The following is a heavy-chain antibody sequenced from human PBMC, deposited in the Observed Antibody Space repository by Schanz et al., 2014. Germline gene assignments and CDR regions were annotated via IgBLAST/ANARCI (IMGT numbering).Heavy chain of an antibody. CDR1: GYTFTSYS. D-gene: IGHD2-15*01. CDR3: ARGRGCTGGSCYSWFDL. V-gene: IGHV1-3*01. CDR2: INVGNGNM. Sequence: QVQLVQSGAEVKKPGASVKVSCKASGYTFTSYSIHWVRQAPGQRLEWMGWINVGNGNMKYSQKFQGRVTITRDTSASTAYMELTSLRSEDTAVYFCARGRGCTGGSCYSWFDLWGQGTLVTVAS. J-gene: IGHJ5*02.